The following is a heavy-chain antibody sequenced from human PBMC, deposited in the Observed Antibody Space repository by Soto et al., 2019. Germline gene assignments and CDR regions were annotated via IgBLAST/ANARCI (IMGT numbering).Heavy chain of an antibody. CDR1: GDSVSSNIAA. D-gene: IGHD2-2*01. Sequence: QALSLTCAISGDSVSSNIAAWNWIRQSPSRGLEWLGRTYYRSKWYNDYAVSVKSRITINPDTSKNQFSLQLNSVTPEDTAVYHCDSTIVPAAISSPARAVGTYHAMDVWGQGTTV. V-gene: IGHV6-1*01. J-gene: IGHJ6*02. CDR2: TYYRSKWYN. CDR3: DSTIVPAAISSPARAVGTYHAMDV.